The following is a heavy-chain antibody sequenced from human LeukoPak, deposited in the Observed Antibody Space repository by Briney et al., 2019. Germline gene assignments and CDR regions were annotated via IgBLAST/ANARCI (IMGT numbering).Heavy chain of an antibody. CDR3: SYVDTSGYAPLRQ. J-gene: IGHJ4*02. CDR2: IYWNDDK. Sequence: ESGHTVVNPTQTLTLTCTFSGFSLTTSGVGVGWIRQPPVVALEWLALIYWNDDKRYSPSLKSRLTISKDTSKNQVVLTMTNMDPVDTATYYCSYVDTSGYAPLRQWGQGPMVIVSS. V-gene: IGHV2-5*01. CDR1: GFSLTTSGVG. D-gene: IGHD3-22*01.